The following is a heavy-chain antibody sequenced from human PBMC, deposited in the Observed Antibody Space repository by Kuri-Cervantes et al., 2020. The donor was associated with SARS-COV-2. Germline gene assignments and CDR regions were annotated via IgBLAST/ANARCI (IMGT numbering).Heavy chain of an antibody. V-gene: IGHV3-30*02. D-gene: IGHD5-18*01. Sequence: GGSLRLSCAASGSTFSSYGMHWVRQAPGKGLEWVAFIRYDGSNKYYADSVKGRFTISRDNAKNSLYLQMNSLRAEDTAVYYCARVSLTAMVPWGQGTLVTVSS. CDR1: GSTFSSYG. CDR3: ARVSLTAMVP. CDR2: IRYDGSNK. J-gene: IGHJ5*02.